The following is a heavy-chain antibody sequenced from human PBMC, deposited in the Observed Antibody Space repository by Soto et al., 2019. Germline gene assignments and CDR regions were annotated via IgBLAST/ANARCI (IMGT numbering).Heavy chain of an antibody. CDR1: GDSVSSSNW. J-gene: IGHJ4*02. Sequence: QVQLQESGPGLVKPSGTLSLTCAVSGDSVSSSNWWSWVRQPPGKGLAWIGEIYHTGSGNHNSSLNTRVTISVDKSKNPSSLKMNSLTAADTAVYYCAKVPGLMGATDFDAWGQGTLVTVSS. V-gene: IGHV4-4*02. CDR2: IYHTGSG. D-gene: IGHD1-26*01. CDR3: AKVPGLMGATDFDA.